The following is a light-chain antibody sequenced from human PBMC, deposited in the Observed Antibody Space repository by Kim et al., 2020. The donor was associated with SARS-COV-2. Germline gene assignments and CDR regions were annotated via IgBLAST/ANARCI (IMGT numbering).Light chain of an antibody. CDR1: QNVRNY. CDR3: QQRSDWPPLT. CDR2: DAP. J-gene: IGKJ4*01. Sequence: LSPGDRAILSCKASQNVRNYLAWYQQIPGQPPRLLIHDAPVRAAGIPARFSASGSGTDFTLTINNLEPEDFAVYYCQQRSDWPPLTFGGETKLEI. V-gene: IGKV3-11*01.